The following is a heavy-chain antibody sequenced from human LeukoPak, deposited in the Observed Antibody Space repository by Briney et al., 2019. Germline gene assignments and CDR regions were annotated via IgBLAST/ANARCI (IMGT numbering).Heavy chain of an antibody. CDR2: IRPYNGNT. Sequence: ASVKVSCKASGYTFTTYGISWVRQAPGQGLEWIGWIRPYNGNTNYAQNLQGRVTMTTDTSTSTAYMELRSLRSDDTAVYYCARVYCIGTSCHPATHWGQGTLVTVSS. J-gene: IGHJ4*02. V-gene: IGHV1-18*01. D-gene: IGHD2-15*01. CDR1: GYTFTTYG. CDR3: ARVYCIGTSCHPATH.